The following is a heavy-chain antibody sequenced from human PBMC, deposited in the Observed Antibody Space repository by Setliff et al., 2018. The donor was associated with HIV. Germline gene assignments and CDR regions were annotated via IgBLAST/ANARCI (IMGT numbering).Heavy chain of an antibody. Sequence: ASVKVSCKASGYIFTGYYIHWVRQAPGQGLEWMGRINTVNGNTKYSQNFQGRVTITRDTSANTANMELSSLRSEDTAVYYCAREPAGSGSGSFGFWGQGTLVTVSS. D-gene: IGHD3-10*01. V-gene: IGHV1-3*04. CDR3: AREPAGSGSGSFGF. CDR2: INTVNGNT. CDR1: GYIFTGYY. J-gene: IGHJ4*02.